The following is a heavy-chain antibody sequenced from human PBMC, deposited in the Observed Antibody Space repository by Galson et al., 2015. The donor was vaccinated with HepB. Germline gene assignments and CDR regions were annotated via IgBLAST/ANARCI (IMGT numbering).Heavy chain of an antibody. Sequence: ASGGTFSSYAISWVRQAPGQGLEWMGGIIPIFGTANYAQKFQGRVTITADKSTSTAYMELSSLRSEDTAVYYCAREGTVVTEQKGRSPFDYWGQGTLVTVSS. J-gene: IGHJ4*02. V-gene: IGHV1-69*06. CDR3: AREGTVVTEQKGRSPFDY. D-gene: IGHD4-23*01. CDR1: GGTFSSYA. CDR2: IIPIFGTA.